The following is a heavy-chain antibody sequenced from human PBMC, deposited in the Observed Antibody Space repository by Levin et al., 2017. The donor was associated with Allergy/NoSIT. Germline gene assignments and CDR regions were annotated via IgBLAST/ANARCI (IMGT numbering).Heavy chain of an antibody. J-gene: IGHJ4*02. V-gene: IGHV3-13*04. CDR1: GFTFSSYD. CDR2: IATAGDT. D-gene: IGHD4-17*01. CDR3: ARDGGYGDSGIDY. Sequence: GESLKISCAASGFTFSSYDMHWVRQATGKGLEWVSAIATAGDTYYSGSVKGRFTISRENAKNSLYLQMNSLRAGDTAVYYCARDGGYGDSGIDYWGQGTLVTVSS.